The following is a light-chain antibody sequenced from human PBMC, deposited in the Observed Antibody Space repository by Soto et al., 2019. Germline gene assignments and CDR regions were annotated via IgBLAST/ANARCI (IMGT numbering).Light chain of an antibody. CDR3: GSYTSSSTVV. CDR2: EVS. CDR1: SSDVGAYNY. Sequence: QAALTQPASVSGSPGQSITSSCIGTSSDVGAYNYVSWYQQHPGKAPKLMVYEVSNRPSGVSNRFSGSKSGNTASLTISGLQAEDEAEYYCGSYTSSSTVVFGGGTKLTVL. V-gene: IGLV2-14*01. J-gene: IGLJ2*01.